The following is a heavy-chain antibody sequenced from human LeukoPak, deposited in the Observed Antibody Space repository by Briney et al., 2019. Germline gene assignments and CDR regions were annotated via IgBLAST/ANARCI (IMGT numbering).Heavy chain of an antibody. CDR3: ARARQYYDSSGYPSYFDY. CDR1: GGTFISYA. J-gene: IGHJ4*02. Sequence: SVKVSCKASGGTFISYAISWVRQAPGQGLEWMGGIIPIFGTANYAQKFQGRVTITADESTSTANMELSSLRSEDTAVYYCARARQYYDSSGYPSYFDYWGQGTLVTVSS. V-gene: IGHV1-69*13. D-gene: IGHD3-22*01. CDR2: IIPIFGTA.